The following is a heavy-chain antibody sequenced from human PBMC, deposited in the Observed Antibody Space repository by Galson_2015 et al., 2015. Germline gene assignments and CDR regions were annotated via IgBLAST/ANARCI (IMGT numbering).Heavy chain of an antibody. CDR3: ARERGGSTSPFDY. J-gene: IGHJ4*02. CDR2: IWYDGSSK. V-gene: IGHV3-33*01. CDR1: GFTFSSYG. Sequence: SLRLSCAASGFTFSSYGIHWVRQAPGKGLEWVAVIWYDGSSKYYADSVKGRFTISRDNSKNTLHLQMNSLRAEDTAVYYCARERGGSTSPFDYWGQGTLV. D-gene: IGHD2-2*01.